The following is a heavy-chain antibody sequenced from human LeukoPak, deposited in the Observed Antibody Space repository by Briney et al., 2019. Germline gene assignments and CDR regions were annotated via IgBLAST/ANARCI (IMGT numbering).Heavy chain of an antibody. CDR2: ISGSGGST. Sequence: GGSLRLSCAASGFTFSSYSMNWVRQAPGKGLEWVSAISGSGGSTYYADSVKGRFTISRDNSKNTLYLQMNSLRAEDTAVYYCAKDKGRTTLVHDYWGQGTLVTVSS. J-gene: IGHJ4*02. CDR1: GFTFSSYS. V-gene: IGHV3-23*01. D-gene: IGHD1-1*01. CDR3: AKDKGRTTLVHDY.